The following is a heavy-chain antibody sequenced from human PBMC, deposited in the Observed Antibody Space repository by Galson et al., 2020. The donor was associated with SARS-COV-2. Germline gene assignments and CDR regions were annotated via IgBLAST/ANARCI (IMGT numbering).Heavy chain of an antibody. CDR3: AASSSGYFGELLNY. D-gene: IGHD3-10*01. CDR1: ALTFSRYN. J-gene: IGHJ4*02. V-gene: IGHV3-48*04. Sequence: GESLRLSCAASALTFSRYNMNWVRQAPGKGLEWISYFSSGSRTIYYADSVKGRFTISRDNAKNSLFLQMNSLRAEDTAVYYCAASSSGYFGELLNYWGQGTLVTVSS. CDR2: FSSGSRTI.